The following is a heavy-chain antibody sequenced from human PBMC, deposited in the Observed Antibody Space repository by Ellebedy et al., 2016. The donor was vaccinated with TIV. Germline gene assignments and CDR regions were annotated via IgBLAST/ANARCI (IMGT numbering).Heavy chain of an antibody. CDR2: IYQDGSDQ. D-gene: IGHD4-17*01. J-gene: IGHJ5*02. CDR1: GFSFRSYW. Sequence: GESLKISCAASGFSFRSYWMSWVRQAQGKGLEWVANIYQDGSDQNYVDSVKGRFTISRDNANKLLFLQMNSLRAEDTAVYYCVRRGSYGDYAVQVNSWFDPWGRGTLVTVSS. V-gene: IGHV3-7*01. CDR3: VRRGSYGDYAVQVNSWFDP.